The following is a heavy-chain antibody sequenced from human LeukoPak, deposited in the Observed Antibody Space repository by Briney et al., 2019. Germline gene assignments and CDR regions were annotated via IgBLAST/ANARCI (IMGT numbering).Heavy chain of an antibody. CDR2: IWYDGSNK. V-gene: IGHV3-33*01. CDR3: ARASYDTDAFDI. CDR1: GFTFSSYG. J-gene: IGHJ3*02. D-gene: IGHD3-16*01. Sequence: GGSLRLSCAASGFTFSSYGMHWVRQAPGKGLEWVAVIWYDGSNKYYADSVKGRFTISRDNSKNTLYLQMNSLRAEDTAVYYCARASYDTDAFDIWGQGTMVTVSS.